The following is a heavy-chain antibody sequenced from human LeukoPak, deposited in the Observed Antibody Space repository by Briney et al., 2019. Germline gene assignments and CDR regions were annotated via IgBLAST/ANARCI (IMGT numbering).Heavy chain of an antibody. CDR1: GYTFTGYY. Sequence: ASVKVSCKASGYTFTGYYMHWVRQAPGQGLEWMGWINPNSGGTNYAQKFQGRVTMTRDTSISTAYMELSRLRSEDTAVYYCASVEMATIQGGAFDIWGQGTMVTVSS. CDR3: ASVEMATIQGGAFDI. V-gene: IGHV1-2*02. J-gene: IGHJ3*02. CDR2: INPNSGGT. D-gene: IGHD5-24*01.